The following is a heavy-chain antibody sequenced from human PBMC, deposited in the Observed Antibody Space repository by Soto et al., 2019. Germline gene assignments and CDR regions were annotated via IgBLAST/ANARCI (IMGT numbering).Heavy chain of an antibody. CDR2: INPSGGST. CDR1: GCTFTSYY. J-gene: IGHJ4*02. D-gene: IGHD5-12*01. CDR3: ATQPAVATIPNFDY. Sequence: ASLKVSCKASGCTFTSYYMHWVRQAPGQGLEWMGIINPSGGSTSYAQKFQGRVTMTRDTSTSTVYMELSSLRSEDTAVYYCATQPAVATIPNFDYWGQGTLVTVSS. V-gene: IGHV1-46*03.